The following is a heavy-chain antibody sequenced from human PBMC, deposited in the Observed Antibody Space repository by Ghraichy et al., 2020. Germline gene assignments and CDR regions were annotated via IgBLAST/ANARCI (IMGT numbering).Heavy chain of an antibody. D-gene: IGHD6-13*01. CDR1: GDSVSSNSGA. J-gene: IGHJ1*01. CDR3: ARDPGYSTTWPYFHH. Sequence: SQTLLLTCAISGDSVSSNSGAWNWIRQSPSRGLEWLGRTYYRSKWYNEYAVFVKSRITINPDTSKNQFSLQLNSVTPEDTAVYYCARDPGYSTTWPYFHHWGQGTLVTVSS. CDR2: TYYRSKWYN. V-gene: IGHV6-1*01.